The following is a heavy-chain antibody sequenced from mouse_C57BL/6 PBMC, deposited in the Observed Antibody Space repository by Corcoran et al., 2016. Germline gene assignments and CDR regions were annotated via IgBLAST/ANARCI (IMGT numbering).Heavy chain of an antibody. Sequence: QIQLVQSGPELKKPGETVKISCKASGYTFTTYGMSWVKQAPGKGLKWMGWINTYSGVPTYADDFKGRFAFSLETSASTAYLQINNLKNEDTATTCCARSGKLTVPNFDYWGQGTTLTVSS. CDR2: INTYSGVP. D-gene: IGHD4-1*01. V-gene: IGHV9-3*01. J-gene: IGHJ2*01. CDR3: ARSGKLTVPNFDY. CDR1: GYTFTTYG.